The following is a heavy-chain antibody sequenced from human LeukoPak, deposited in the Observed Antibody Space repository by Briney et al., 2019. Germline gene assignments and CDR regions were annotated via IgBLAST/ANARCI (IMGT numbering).Heavy chain of an antibody. D-gene: IGHD6-19*01. CDR3: ARASGWGYNWFDP. Sequence: GGSLRLSCAASGLTFSDFYMSWIRQAPGQGLGWVSYISSSGSTIYYADSVKGRFTISRDNAKNSLYLQMNSLRAEDTAVYYCARASGWGYNWFDPCGQGTLVTVSS. CDR2: ISSSGSTI. CDR1: GLTFSDFY. J-gene: IGHJ5*02. V-gene: IGHV3-11*04.